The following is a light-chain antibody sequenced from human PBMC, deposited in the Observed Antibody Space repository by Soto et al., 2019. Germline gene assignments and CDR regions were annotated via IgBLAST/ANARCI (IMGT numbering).Light chain of an antibody. J-gene: IGKJ3*01. CDR1: QSVSSSY. CDR2: GAS. Sequence: EIVWTQSPGTLSLSPGERATLSCRASQSVSSSYLAWYQQKPGQAPRLLIYGASGRATGIPDRFSGSGSGTDFPLTISRLEPEDFAVYYCQQYGSSPLFTFGPGTKVDIK. CDR3: QQYGSSPLFT. V-gene: IGKV3-20*01.